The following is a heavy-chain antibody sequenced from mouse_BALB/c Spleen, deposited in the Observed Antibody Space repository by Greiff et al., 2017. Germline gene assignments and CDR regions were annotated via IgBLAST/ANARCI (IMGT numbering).Heavy chain of an antibody. D-gene: IGHD6-1*01. CDR3: ASHSHYYAMDY. Sequence: EVKVVESGGGLVKPGGSLKLSCAASGFTFSSYAMSWVRQTPEKRLEWVASISSGGSTYYPDSVKGRFTISRDNARNILYLQMSSLRSEDTAMYYCASHSHYYAMDYWGQGTSVTVSS. CDR1: GFTFSSYA. V-gene: IGHV5-6-5*01. J-gene: IGHJ4*01. CDR2: ISSGGST.